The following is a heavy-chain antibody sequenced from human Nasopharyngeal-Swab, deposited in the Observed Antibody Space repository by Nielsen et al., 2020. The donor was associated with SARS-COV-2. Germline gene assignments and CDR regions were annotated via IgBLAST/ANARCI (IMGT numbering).Heavy chain of an antibody. D-gene: IGHD5-18*01. CDR2: ISSSSSTI. Sequence: WIRQPPGKGLEWASYISSSSSTIYYADSVKGRFTISRDNAKNSLHLQMNSLRDEDTAVYYCARRDTAMVLTDYWGQGTLVTVSS. J-gene: IGHJ4*02. CDR3: ARRDTAMVLTDY. V-gene: IGHV3-48*02.